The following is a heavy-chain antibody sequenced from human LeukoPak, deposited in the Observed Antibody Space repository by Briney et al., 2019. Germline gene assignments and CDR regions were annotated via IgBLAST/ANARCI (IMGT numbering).Heavy chain of an antibody. V-gene: IGHV1-18*01. D-gene: IGHD6-19*01. CDR2: ISAYNGNT. CDR3: ARARGLYSSGWYYFDY. J-gene: IGHJ4*02. CDR1: GYTFTSYG. Sequence: GASVKVSCKASGYTFTSYGISWVRQAPGQGLEWMGWISAYNGNTNYAQKLQGRVTMTTDTSTSTAYMELRSLRSDDTAIYYCARARGLYSSGWYYFDYWGQGTLVTVSS.